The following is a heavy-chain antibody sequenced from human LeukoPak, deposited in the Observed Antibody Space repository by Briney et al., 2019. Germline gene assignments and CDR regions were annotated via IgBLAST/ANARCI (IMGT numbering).Heavy chain of an antibody. V-gene: IGHV1-69*13. D-gene: IGHD2-15*01. CDR2: IIPIFATA. CDR1: GGTFSSYA. CDR3: AKVRLYCSGGSSCYYHPFDY. J-gene: IGHJ4*02. Sequence: SVKVSCKASGGTFSSYAISWVRQAPGQGLEWMGGIIPIFATANYAQKFQGRVTITADESASTAYMELSSLRAEDTAVYYCAKVRLYCSGGSSCYYHPFDYWGQGTLVTVSS.